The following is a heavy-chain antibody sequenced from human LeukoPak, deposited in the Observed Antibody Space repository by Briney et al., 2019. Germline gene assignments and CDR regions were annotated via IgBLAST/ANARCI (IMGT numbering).Heavy chain of an antibody. V-gene: IGHV3-23*01. CDR1: KFTFNNYA. J-gene: IGHJ4*02. D-gene: IGHD2-15*01. CDR3: AKAPVTSCRGAFCYPFDS. Sequence: GGSLRLSCLASKFTFNNYAMSWVRRAPGKGLEWVSATSSSDAGKYYADSVRGRFTISRDNSRNTMYLQMNSLRAEDAAVYYCAKAPVTSCRGAFCYPFDSWGQGTVVTVSS. CDR2: TSSSDAGK.